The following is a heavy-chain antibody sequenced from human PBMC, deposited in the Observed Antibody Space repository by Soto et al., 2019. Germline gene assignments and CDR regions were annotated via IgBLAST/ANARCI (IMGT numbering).Heavy chain of an antibody. Sequence: SVKVSCKASGGTFSSYAISWVRQAPGQGLEWMGGIIPIFGTANYAQKFQGRVTITADESTSTAYMELSSLRSEDTAVYYCASNFGVTPDYYYGMDVWGQGATVTVSS. CDR3: ASNFGVTPDYYYGMDV. CDR2: IIPIFGTA. J-gene: IGHJ6*02. V-gene: IGHV1-69*13. CDR1: GGTFSSYA. D-gene: IGHD3-3*01.